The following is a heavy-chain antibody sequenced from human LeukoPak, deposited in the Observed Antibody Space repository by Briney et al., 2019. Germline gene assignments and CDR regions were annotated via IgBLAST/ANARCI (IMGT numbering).Heavy chain of an antibody. D-gene: IGHD1-26*01. V-gene: IGHV3-30-3*01. CDR1: GFAFSDYA. CDR2: ISYDGSYK. J-gene: IGHJ4*02. Sequence: GRSLRLSCAASGFAFSDYAVHWVRQAPGKGLEWVAVISYDGSYKYYADSVKGRFTISRDNSKNTLYLQTNSLRAEDTAVYYCARQVIDPWVGAFDNWGQGTLVTVSS. CDR3: ARQVIDPWVGAFDN.